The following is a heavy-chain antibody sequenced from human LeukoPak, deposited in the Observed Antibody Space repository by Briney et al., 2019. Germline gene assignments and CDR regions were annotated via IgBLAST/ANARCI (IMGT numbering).Heavy chain of an antibody. V-gene: IGHV5-51*01. CDR3: ARHTGYCSSTSCYDYGMDV. Sequence: GESLKISCKGSGYSFTSYWIGWVRQMPGKGLEWMGIIYPGDSDTRYSPSFQGQVTISADKSISTAYLQWSSLKASDTAMYYCARHTGYCSSTSCYDYGMDVWGQGTTVTVSS. CDR2: IYPGDSDT. J-gene: IGHJ6*02. CDR1: GYSFTSYW. D-gene: IGHD2-2*01.